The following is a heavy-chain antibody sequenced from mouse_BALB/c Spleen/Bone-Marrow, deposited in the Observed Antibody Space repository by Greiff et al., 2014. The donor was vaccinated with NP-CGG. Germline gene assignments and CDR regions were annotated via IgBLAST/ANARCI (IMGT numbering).Heavy chain of an antibody. CDR2: IDPAIFT. CDR3: ASYRYGWYFDV. D-gene: IGHD2-14*01. V-gene: IGHV14-3*02. Sequence: VQLQQSGAELVKPGASVKLSCTASGFNIKDTYLHWVKQRPEQGLDWIGRIDPAIFTKYDPKFQGKATITADASSNTAYLHLSSLTSEDTAVYYCASYRYGWYFDVWGAGTTVTVSS. CDR1: GFNIKDTY. J-gene: IGHJ1*01.